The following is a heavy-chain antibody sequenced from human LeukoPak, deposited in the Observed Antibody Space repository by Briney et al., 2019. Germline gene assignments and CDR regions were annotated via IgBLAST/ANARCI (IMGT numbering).Heavy chain of an antibody. J-gene: IGHJ4*02. V-gene: IGHV3-23*01. Sequence: GGSLRLSCAASGFTFSSYAMSWVRQAPGKGLEWVSAISGSGGSTYYADSVKGRFTISRDNSKNTLYLQMNSLRAEDTAVYYCAKGSTMMVVVPYYFDYWGQGTLVTVSS. CDR1: GFTFSSYA. CDR3: AKGSTMMVVVPYYFDY. D-gene: IGHD3-22*01. CDR2: ISGSGGST.